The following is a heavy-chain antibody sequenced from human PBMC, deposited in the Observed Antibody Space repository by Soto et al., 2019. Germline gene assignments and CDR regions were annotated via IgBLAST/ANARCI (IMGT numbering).Heavy chain of an antibody. Sequence: PGGSLRLSCAASGFTFSSYGMHWVRQATGKGLEWVAVIWYDGSNKYYADSVKGRFTISRDNSKNTLYLQMNSLRAEDTAVYYCARDPLSPPTVGYYFDYWGQGTLVTVSS. J-gene: IGHJ4*02. D-gene: IGHD3-22*01. CDR2: IWYDGSNK. CDR3: ARDPLSPPTVGYYFDY. V-gene: IGHV3-33*01. CDR1: GFTFSSYG.